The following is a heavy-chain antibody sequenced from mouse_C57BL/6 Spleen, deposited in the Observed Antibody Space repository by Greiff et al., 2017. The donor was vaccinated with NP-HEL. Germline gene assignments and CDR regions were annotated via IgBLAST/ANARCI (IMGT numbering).Heavy chain of an antibody. CDR3: ARYDYYGSSLFAY. J-gene: IGHJ3*01. V-gene: IGHV1-22*01. D-gene: IGHD1-1*01. Sequence: EVKLMESGPELVKPGASVKMSCKASGYTFTDYNMHWVKQSHGKSLEWIGYINPNNGGTSYNQKFKGKATLTVNKSSSTAYMELRSLTSEDSAVYYCARYDYYGSSLFAYWGQGTLVTVSA. CDR1: GYTFTDYN. CDR2: INPNNGGT.